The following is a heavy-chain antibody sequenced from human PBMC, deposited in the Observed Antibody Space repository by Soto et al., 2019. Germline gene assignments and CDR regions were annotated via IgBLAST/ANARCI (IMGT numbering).Heavy chain of an antibody. J-gene: IGHJ4*02. CDR1: GFTFSSYA. CDR2: ISYDGSNK. V-gene: IGHV3-30-3*01. D-gene: IGHD2-21*02. CDR3: ARDSLVFCGGDCMGCDY. Sequence: GGSLRLSCEASGFTFSSYAMHWVRQTPDRGLEWVAVISYDGSNKYYADSVKGRFSVSRDDSLSTVYLQLNSLRPEDTALYYCARDSLVFCGGDCMGCDYWGQGAQVTVSS.